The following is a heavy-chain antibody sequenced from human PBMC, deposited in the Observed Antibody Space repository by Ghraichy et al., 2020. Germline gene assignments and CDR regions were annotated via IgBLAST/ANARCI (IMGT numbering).Heavy chain of an antibody. Sequence: ASVKVSCKASGYTFTGYDMHWVRQAPGQVLEWMGRINPNSGGTNYAQKFQGRVTMTRDTSISTAYMELSRLRSDDTAVYYCARDWPGDTSEIAAAGTRPIDYWGQGILVTVSS. CDR3: ARDWPGDTSEIAAAGTRPIDY. V-gene: IGHV1-2*06. CDR1: GYTFTGYD. CDR2: INPNSGGT. D-gene: IGHD6-13*01. J-gene: IGHJ4*02.